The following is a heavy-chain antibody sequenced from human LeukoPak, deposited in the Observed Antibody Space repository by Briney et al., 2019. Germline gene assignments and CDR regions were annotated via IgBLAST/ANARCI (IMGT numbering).Heavy chain of an antibody. CDR1: GFSIRSSGMA. J-gene: IGHJ4*02. Sequence: SGPTLVKPTQTLTLTCTFSGFSIRSSGMAVGWIRQPPGKALEWLALIYWDDDKPYNPSVENRLTITRDASKNQVVLTMTNMDPVDTATYFCSRAKRIHDVHTPYYFDYWGQGILVTVSS. V-gene: IGHV2-5*02. D-gene: IGHD1-1*01. CDR3: SRAKRIHDVHTPYYFDY. CDR2: IYWDDDK.